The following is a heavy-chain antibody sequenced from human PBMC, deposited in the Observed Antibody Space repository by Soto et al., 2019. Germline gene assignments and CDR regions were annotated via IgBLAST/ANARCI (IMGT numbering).Heavy chain of an antibody. CDR3: ARDGDYDFWSGYFAY. CDR2: IYYSGST. V-gene: IGHV4-59*01. D-gene: IGHD3-3*01. CDR1: GGSISSYY. J-gene: IGHJ4*02. Sequence: SETLSLTCTVSGGSISSYYWSWIRQPPGKGLEWIGYIYYSGSTNYNPSLKSRVTISVDTSKNQFSLKLSSVTAADTAVYYCARDGDYDFWSGYFAYWGQGTLVTVSS.